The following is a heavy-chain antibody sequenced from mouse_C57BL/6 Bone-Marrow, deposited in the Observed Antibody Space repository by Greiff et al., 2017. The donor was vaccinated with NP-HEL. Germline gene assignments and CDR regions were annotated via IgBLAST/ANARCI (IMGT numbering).Heavy chain of an antibody. Sequence: QQSCKASGYTFTSYWMHWVKQRPGRGLEWIGRIDPNSGGTKYNEKFKSKATLTVDKPSSTAYMQLSSLTSEDSAVYYCAREGIYYDYREFAYWGQGTLVTVSA. CDR1: GYTFTSYW. CDR3: AREGIYYDYREFAY. J-gene: IGHJ3*01. CDR2: IDPNSGGT. V-gene: IGHV1-72*01. D-gene: IGHD2-4*01.